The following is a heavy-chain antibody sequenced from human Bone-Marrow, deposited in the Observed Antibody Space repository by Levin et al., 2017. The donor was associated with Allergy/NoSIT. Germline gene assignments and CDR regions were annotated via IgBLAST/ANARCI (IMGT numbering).Heavy chain of an antibody. V-gene: IGHV1-2*02. Sequence: ASVKVSCQASGYNFIIYGIHWVRQAPGQGPEWMGWINPNSGSTRYAQRFQGRVVLTRDMSTSTAYMEFTRLRPDDTAVYYCTRTIAVAGSAEFDFWGQGTLVTVSS. J-gene: IGHJ4*02. CDR1: GYNFIIYG. D-gene: IGHD6-19*01. CDR3: TRTIAVAGSAEFDF. CDR2: INPNSGST.